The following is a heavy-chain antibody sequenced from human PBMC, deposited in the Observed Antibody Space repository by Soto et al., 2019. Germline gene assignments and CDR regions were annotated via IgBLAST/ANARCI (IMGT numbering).Heavy chain of an antibody. Sequence: GASVKVSCKASGGTFSSYAISWVRQAPGQGLEWMGGIIPIFATANYAQNFQGRVTITADESTSTAYMELRSLRSEDTAVYYCASGGIGYCGGDCVDYWGQGTLVTVSS. CDR3: ASGGIGYCGGDCVDY. D-gene: IGHD2-21*02. V-gene: IGHV1-69*13. J-gene: IGHJ4*02. CDR1: GGTFSSYA. CDR2: IIPIFATA.